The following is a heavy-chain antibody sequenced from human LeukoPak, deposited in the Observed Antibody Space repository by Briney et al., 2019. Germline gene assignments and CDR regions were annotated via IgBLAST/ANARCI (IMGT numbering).Heavy chain of an antibody. CDR1: GFTFSSYW. D-gene: IGHD3-3*01. V-gene: IGHV3-7*01. J-gene: IGHJ6*02. CDR3: AREPPISFWSGFYYYYGMDV. Sequence: PGGSLRLSCAASGFTFSSYWMSWVRQAPGKGLEWVANIKQDGSEKYYVDSVKGRFTISRDNAKNSLYLQMNSLRAEDTAVYYCAREPPISFWSGFYYYYGMDVWGQGTTVTVSS. CDR2: IKQDGSEK.